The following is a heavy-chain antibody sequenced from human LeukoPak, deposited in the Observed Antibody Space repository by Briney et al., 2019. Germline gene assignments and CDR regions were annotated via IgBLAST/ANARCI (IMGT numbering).Heavy chain of an antibody. CDR1: GFTFSSYS. CDR3: ARDRGGGDSGYDSVFDY. Sequence: GGSLRLSCAASGFTFSSYSMNWVRQAPGKGLEWVSSISSSSSYIYYADSVKGRFTISRDNAKNSLYLQMNSLRAEDTAVYYCARDRGGGDSGYDSVFDYWGQGTLVTVSS. J-gene: IGHJ4*02. V-gene: IGHV3-21*01. CDR2: ISSSSSYI. D-gene: IGHD5-12*01.